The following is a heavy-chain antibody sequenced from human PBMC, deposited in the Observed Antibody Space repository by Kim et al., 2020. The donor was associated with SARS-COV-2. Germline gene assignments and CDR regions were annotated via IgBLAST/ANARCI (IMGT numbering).Heavy chain of an antibody. CDR2: ISHSGNT. CDR1: GYSISSGYY. J-gene: IGHJ4*02. Sequence: SETLSLTCTVSGYSISSGYYWGWIRQPPGKGLGWIGTISHSGNTYYNPSLKSRVTISLDTSKNQFSLKLNAVTAADTAVYYCARGAGYYFDYWGQGILVTVSS. CDR3: ARGAGYYFDY. V-gene: IGHV4-38-2*02.